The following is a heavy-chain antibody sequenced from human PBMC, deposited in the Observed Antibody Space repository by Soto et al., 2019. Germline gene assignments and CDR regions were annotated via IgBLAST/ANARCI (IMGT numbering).Heavy chain of an antibody. Sequence: PSETLSLTCTVSGGSISSGGYYWSWIRQHPGKGLEWIGYIYYSGSTYYNPSLKSRVTISVDTSKNQFSLKLSSVTAADTAVYYCARLSGAVTTEYYFDYWGQGTLVTVSS. D-gene: IGHD4-17*01. CDR1: GGSISSGGYY. J-gene: IGHJ4*02. CDR3: ARLSGAVTTEYYFDY. CDR2: IYYSGST. V-gene: IGHV4-31*03.